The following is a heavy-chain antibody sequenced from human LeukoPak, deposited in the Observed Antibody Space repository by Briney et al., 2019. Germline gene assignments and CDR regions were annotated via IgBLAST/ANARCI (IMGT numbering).Heavy chain of an antibody. J-gene: IGHJ5*02. CDR1: GGTFSSYA. CDR3: ARKVPLGYCSGGSCQGWFDP. Sequence: ASVKASCKASGGTFSSYAISWVRQAPGQGLEWMGRIIPIFGTANYAQKFQGRVTITADKSTSTAYMELSSLRSEDTAVYYCARKVPLGYCSGGSCQGWFDPWGQGTLVTVSS. D-gene: IGHD2-15*01. CDR2: IIPIFGTA. V-gene: IGHV1-69*06.